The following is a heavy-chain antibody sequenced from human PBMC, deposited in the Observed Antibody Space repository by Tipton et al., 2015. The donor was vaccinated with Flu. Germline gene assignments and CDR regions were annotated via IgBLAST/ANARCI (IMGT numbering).Heavy chain of an antibody. J-gene: IGHJ5*02. D-gene: IGHD6-19*01. CDR3: ARDARLPTGHTSGWYPPPDNWFDP. CDR2: IYHSGST. CDR1: GYSISSGYY. Sequence: TLSLTCVVSGYSISSGYYWGWVRQPPGKGLEWIGTIYHSGSTYYNPSLESRVTISVDTSQNQFSLKLSSVTAADAAVYFCARDARLPTGHTSGWYPPPDNWFDPWGQGTLVIVSS. V-gene: IGHV4-38-2*02.